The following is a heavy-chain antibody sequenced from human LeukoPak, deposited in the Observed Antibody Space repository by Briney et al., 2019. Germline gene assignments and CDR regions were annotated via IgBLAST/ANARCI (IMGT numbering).Heavy chain of an antibody. CDR2: ITGISDT. D-gene: IGHD1-1*01. CDR1: GFTFSVYS. CDR3: ARAIRL. V-gene: IGHV3-69-1*02. J-gene: IGHJ4*02. Sequence: GGSLRLSRTASGFTFSVYSVNSVRQAPGKGLEWVSCITGISDTYHADSVKGRFTISRDNAKNSVYLQMNSLRAEDTGIYYCARAIRLWGQGTLVTVSS.